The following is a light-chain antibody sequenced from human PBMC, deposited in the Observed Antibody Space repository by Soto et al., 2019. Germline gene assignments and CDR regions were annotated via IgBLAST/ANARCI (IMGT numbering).Light chain of an antibody. V-gene: IGKV3-11*01. J-gene: IGKJ1*01. Sequence: EIVLTQSPGTLSLSPGERTTLSCRASESVSNDLAWYQQKPGQSPRLLIYDASNRAAGIPARFSASGSGTDFTLTISDVQPEDFALYYCHQRQSWPRTFGQGTKVDIK. CDR2: DAS. CDR3: HQRQSWPRT. CDR1: ESVSND.